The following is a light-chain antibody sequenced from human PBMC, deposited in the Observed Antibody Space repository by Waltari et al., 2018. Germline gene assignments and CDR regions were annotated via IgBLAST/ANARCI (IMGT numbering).Light chain of an antibody. Sequence: QSVLTQPPSASGTPGQRVTISCSGTSSNVGGSTVHWYQQVPGTAPKLLINGRNHRASGVPDRFSGSKSGTSASLAISGLQSEDEADYFCAVWDARLNGPVFGGGTKVTVL. CDR1: SSNVGGST. CDR3: AVWDARLNGPV. CDR2: GRN. V-gene: IGLV1-44*01. J-gene: IGLJ2*01.